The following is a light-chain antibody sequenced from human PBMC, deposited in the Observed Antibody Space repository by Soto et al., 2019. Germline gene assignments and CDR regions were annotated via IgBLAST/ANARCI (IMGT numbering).Light chain of an antibody. CDR3: QQYNSYSKT. J-gene: IGKJ1*01. V-gene: IGKV1-5*01. CDR1: QSISSW. CDR2: DAS. Sequence: DIQMTQSPSTLSASVGDRVTITSRASQSISSWLAWYKQKPGKAPKLLSYDASSLESGVPSRFRGSGSGTEFTLTISSLQPDDFETYYCQQYNSYSKTFGQGTKVDIK.